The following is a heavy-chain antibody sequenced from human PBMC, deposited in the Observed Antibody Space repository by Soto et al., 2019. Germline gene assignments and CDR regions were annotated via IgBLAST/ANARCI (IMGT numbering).Heavy chain of an antibody. V-gene: IGHV5-51*01. CDR3: ARLLLGCSSTSCLNWFDP. CDR1: GYSFTSYW. CDR2: IYPGDSDT. Sequence: GESLKISCKGSGYSFTSYWIGWVRQMPGKGLEWMGIIYPGDSDTRYSPSFQGQVTISADKPISTAYLQWSSLKASDTAMYYCARLLLGCSSTSCLNWFDPWGQGTLVTVSS. J-gene: IGHJ5*02. D-gene: IGHD2-2*01.